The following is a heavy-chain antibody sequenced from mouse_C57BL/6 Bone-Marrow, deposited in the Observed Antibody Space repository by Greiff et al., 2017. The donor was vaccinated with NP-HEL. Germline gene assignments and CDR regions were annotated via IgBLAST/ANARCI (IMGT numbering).Heavy chain of an antibody. CDR2: IHPSDSDT. Sequence: QVQLQQPGAELVKPGASVKVSCKASGYTFTSYWMHWVKQRPGQGLEWIGRIHPSDSDTNYNQKFKGKATLTVDKSSSTAYMQLSSLTSEDSAVYYCAISDSNYPRHWYFDVWGTGTTVTVSS. CDR3: AISDSNYPRHWYFDV. J-gene: IGHJ1*03. V-gene: IGHV1-74*01. CDR1: GYTFTSYW. D-gene: IGHD2-5*01.